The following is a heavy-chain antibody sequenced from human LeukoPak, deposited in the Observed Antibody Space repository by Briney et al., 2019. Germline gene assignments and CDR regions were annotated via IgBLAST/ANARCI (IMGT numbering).Heavy chain of an antibody. D-gene: IGHD1-26*01. CDR1: GGSFSIYY. CDR3: AREVGAVDY. Sequence: SETLSLTRTVSGGSFSIYYWSWIRQPPGKGLEWVGYIYYSGSTNYNPSLKSGVTISVDTSKNQFSLKLSSVTAADTAVYYCAREVGAVDYWGQGTLVTVSS. V-gene: IGHV4-59*01. CDR2: IYYSGST. J-gene: IGHJ4*02.